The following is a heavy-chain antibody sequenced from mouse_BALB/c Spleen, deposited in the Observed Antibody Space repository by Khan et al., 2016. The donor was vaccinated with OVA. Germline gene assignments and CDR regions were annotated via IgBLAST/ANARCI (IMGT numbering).Heavy chain of an antibody. D-gene: IGHD1-2*01. CDR3: ARTARIKY. V-gene: IGHV3-2*02. Sequence: EVQLQELGPGLVKPSQSLSLTCTVTGYSITSGYGWNWIRQFPGNKLEWMGYISYSGSTNYNPSLKSRISITRDTSKNQFFLQWNSVTTEDTATYYCARTARIKYWGQGTTLTVSS. CDR2: ISYSGST. J-gene: IGHJ2*01. CDR1: GYSITSGYG.